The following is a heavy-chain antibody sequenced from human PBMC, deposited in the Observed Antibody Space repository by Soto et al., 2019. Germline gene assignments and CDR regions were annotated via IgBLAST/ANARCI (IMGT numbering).Heavy chain of an antibody. D-gene: IGHD2-15*01. CDR3: ARGVMVVAATLWLFDP. V-gene: IGHV4-61*01. Sequence: SETLSLTCTVSGGSVSSGSYYWSWIRQPPGKGLEWIGYIYYSGSTNYNPSLKSRVTISVDTSKNQFSLKLSSVTAADTAVYYCARGVMVVAATLWLFDPWGQGTLVTVSS. CDR2: IYYSGST. CDR1: GGSVSSGSYY. J-gene: IGHJ5*02.